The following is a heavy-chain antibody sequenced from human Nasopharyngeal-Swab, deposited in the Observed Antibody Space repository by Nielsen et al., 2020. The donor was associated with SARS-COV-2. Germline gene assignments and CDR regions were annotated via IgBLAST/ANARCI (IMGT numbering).Heavy chain of an antibody. J-gene: IGHJ4*02. CDR2: ISYDGSNK. D-gene: IGHD1-26*01. V-gene: IGHV3-30*03. Sequence: GESLKISCAASGFTFSSYGMHWVRQAPGKGLEWVAAISYDGSNKYYADSVKGRFTISRDNSKNTLYLQMNSLRAEDTAVYYCAREGIVGATDLSFDYWGQGTLVTVSS. CDR1: GFTFSSYG. CDR3: AREGIVGATDLSFDY.